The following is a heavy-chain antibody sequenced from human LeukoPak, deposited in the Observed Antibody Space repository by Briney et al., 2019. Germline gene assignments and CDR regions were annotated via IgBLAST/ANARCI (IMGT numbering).Heavy chain of an antibody. V-gene: IGHV1-2*02. D-gene: IGHD3-10*01. CDR1: GYTFTGYY. CDR2: INPNSGGT. CDR3: ARSMTPLRGGYFDY. J-gene: IGHJ4*02. Sequence: ASVKVSCKASGYTFTGYYMHWVRQAPGQGLEWMGWINPNSGGTNYAQKFQGRVTMTRDMSTSTVYMELSSLRSEDTAVYYCARSMTPLRGGYFDYWGQGTLVTVSS.